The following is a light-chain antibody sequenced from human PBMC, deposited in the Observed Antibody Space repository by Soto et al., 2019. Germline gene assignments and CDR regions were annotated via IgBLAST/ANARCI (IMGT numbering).Light chain of an antibody. J-gene: IGKJ4*01. CDR2: GAS. CDR3: QQYGSSPT. Sequence: EIVMTQSPATLSVSPGEGATVSCRASQSVSSHLAWYQHKPGQAPRLLFYGASSRATGIPDRFSGSGSGTDFTLTISRLEPEDFAVYYCQQYGSSPTFGGGTKVDIK. CDR1: QSVSSH. V-gene: IGKV3-20*01.